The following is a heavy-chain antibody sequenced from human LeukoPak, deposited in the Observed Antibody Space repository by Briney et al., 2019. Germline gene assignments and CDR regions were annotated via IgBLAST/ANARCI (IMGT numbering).Heavy chain of an antibody. D-gene: IGHD5-18*01. CDR2: IYYSGNT. V-gene: IGHV4-59*01. CDR1: GGSISSYF. J-gene: IGHJ6*02. Sequence: SETLSLTCTVSGGSISSYFWTWIRQPPGKGLEWIGYIYYSGNTNYNPSLKSRVTISVDTSKNQFSLKLSSVTAADTAVYYCASSRGDTAMDPYYYYGMDVWGQGTTVTVSS. CDR3: ASSRGDTAMDPYYYYGMDV.